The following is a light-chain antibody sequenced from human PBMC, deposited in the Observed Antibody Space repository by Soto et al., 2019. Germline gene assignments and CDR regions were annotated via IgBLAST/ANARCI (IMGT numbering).Light chain of an antibody. CDR3: QQANSFPLT. CDR2: ALS. V-gene: IGKV1-12*01. CDR1: QAISSW. Sequence: DLQMTQSPSSVSASVGVRVTITCRASQAISSWLVWYQQIPGQAPKLLICALSNLQSGVPSKFSDSGSGTDFTLTISSLQPEDFASYYCQQANSFPLTFGGGTKVEIK. J-gene: IGKJ4*01.